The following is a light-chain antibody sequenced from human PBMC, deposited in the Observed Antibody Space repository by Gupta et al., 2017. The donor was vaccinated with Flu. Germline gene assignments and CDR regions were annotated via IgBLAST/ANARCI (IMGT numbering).Light chain of an antibody. Sequence: ETVMTQSPATLSLSPGERATLSCRASQSISSNLAWYQQKPGQAPRLLIHGASTRATGIPARFSGSGSGTEFTLTISSLQSEDFAVYYCQQNNNWPLTFGQGTKAEIK. J-gene: IGKJ1*01. CDR1: QSISSN. CDR2: GAS. V-gene: IGKV3-15*01. CDR3: QQNNNWPLT.